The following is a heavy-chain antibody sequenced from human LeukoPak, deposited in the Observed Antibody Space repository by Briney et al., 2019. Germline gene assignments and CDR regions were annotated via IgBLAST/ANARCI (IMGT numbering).Heavy chain of an antibody. D-gene: IGHD1-1*01. CDR3: AGDAGTDGTYFDY. V-gene: IGHV3-30*04. Sequence: TGRSLRLTCAASGFIFGAYALHWVRQAPGKGLEWVAVISYDGSNKYYVDSVKGRITISRDKSKNTVYLQMNSLRVEDTAVYYCAGDAGTDGTYFDYWGQGTLVTVSS. CDR2: ISYDGSNK. CDR1: GFIFGAYA. J-gene: IGHJ4*02.